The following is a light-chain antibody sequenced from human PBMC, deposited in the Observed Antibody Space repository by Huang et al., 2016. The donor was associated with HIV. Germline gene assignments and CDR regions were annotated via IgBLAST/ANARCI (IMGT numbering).Light chain of an antibody. CDR2: AAS. J-gene: IGKJ4*01. V-gene: IGKV1-39*01. Sequence: DIQMTQSPSSLSASVGDRVTITCRAGQSVSNYLTWYQHKKGMAPKLLIYAASSLQSGVPSSFSGIGSGTHFTLTISSLQPEDIATYYCQQTYDTPPLSFGGGTKVEL. CDR3: QQTYDTPPLS. CDR1: QSVSNY.